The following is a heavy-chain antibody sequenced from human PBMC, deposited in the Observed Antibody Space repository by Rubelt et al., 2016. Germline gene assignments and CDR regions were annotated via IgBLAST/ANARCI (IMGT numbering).Heavy chain of an antibody. J-gene: IGHJ6*02. CDR3: ARILLPDYYDSSGGMDV. CDR2: IDLDDAN. CDR1: GFSLSTSGMC. Sequence: QVTLRESGPALVKPTQTLTLTCTFSGFSLSTSGMCVSWIRQPPGKALEWLARIDLDDANYYSPSLKTRLTISKDTPKKQVVLTMTNMDPVDTATYYCARILLPDYYDSSGGMDVWGQGTTVTVSS. V-gene: IGHV2-70*15. D-gene: IGHD3-22*01.